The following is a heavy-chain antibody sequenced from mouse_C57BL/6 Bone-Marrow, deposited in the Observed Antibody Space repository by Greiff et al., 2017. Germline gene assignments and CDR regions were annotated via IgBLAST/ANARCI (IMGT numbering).Heavy chain of an antibody. CDR3: ARCVYVDY. CDR1: GYTFTSYW. Sequence: VQLQQPGAELVRPGSSVKLSCTASGYTFTSYWMHWVKQRPIQGLEWIGNIDPSDSETHSNQKFKDNATLTVDKSSSTAYMQLSSLTSEDSAVYYCARCVYVDYWGQGTTLTVSS. J-gene: IGHJ2*01. CDR2: IDPSDSET. V-gene: IGHV1-52*01.